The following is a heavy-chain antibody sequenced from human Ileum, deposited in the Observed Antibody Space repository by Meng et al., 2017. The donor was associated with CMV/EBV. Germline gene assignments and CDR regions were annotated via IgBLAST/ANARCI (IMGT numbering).Heavy chain of an antibody. CDR3: ARDRGYPGDY. CDR2: INEGGGET. D-gene: IGHD3-10*01. V-gene: IGHV3-7*01. Sequence: GESLKISCAASGFTFSTYWMSWVRQAPGKGLEWVANINEGGGETYYVDSLKGRFTISRDNAKNSLHLQMNSLRVEDTAVYYCARDRGYPGDYWGQGTLVPSPQ. CDR1: GFTFSTYW. J-gene: IGHJ4*02.